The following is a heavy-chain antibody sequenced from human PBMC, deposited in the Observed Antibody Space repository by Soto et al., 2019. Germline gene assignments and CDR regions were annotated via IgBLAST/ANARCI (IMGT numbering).Heavy chain of an antibody. J-gene: IGHJ4*02. D-gene: IGHD2-15*01. Sequence: QVQLVQSGAEVKKPGASVKVSCKASGYTFTSYGISWVRQAPGQGLEWMGWISAYNGNTNYAQKLQDRVTMTTDTSTCTAYKELRSLRSDDTAVYYCARVADKCSGGSCYDYWGQGTLVTVSS. V-gene: IGHV1-18*01. CDR2: ISAYNGNT. CDR1: GYTFTSYG. CDR3: ARVADKCSGGSCYDY.